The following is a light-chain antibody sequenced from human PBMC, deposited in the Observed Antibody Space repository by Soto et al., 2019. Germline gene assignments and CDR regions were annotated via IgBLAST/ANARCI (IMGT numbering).Light chain of an antibody. CDR1: QSFSSY. CDR3: QQSYSTPRT. CDR2: AAS. Sequence: DIQMNQSPSSLSASVGDRVTITCRASQSFSSYLNWYQQKPGKAPKLLIYAASSLQSGVPSRFSGSGSGTDFTLTISSLQPEDFATYYCQQSYSTPRTFGQGTKVDIK. J-gene: IGKJ1*01. V-gene: IGKV1-39*01.